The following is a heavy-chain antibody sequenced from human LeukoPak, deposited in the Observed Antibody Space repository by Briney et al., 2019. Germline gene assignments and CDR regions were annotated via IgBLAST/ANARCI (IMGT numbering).Heavy chain of an antibody. CDR2: INSDESST. D-gene: IGHD1-26*01. J-gene: IGHJ4*02. CDR3: AQVNVGVAY. V-gene: IGHV3-74*01. CDR1: GFTFSNYW. Sequence: AGGSLRLSCAASGFTFSNYWMHWVRQVPGKGLVWVSRINSDESSTNYAESVKGRFTISRDNAKNTLYLQMNSLRAEDTAVYYCAQVNVGVAYWGQGTLVTVSS.